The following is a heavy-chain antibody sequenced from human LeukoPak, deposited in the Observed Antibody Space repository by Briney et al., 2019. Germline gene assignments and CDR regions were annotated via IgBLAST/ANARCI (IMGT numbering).Heavy chain of an antibody. CDR3: ARGRIAAAGAFDY. CDR2: ISSSSSYL. CDR1: GFTFSIYS. Sequence: GGSLRLSCAASGFTFSIYSMNWVRQAPGKGLEWASSISSSSSYLYYADSVKGRFTVSRDNAKNSLYPQMNSLRAEDTAVYYCARGRIAAAGAFDYWGQGTLVTVSS. V-gene: IGHV3-21*01. D-gene: IGHD6-13*01. J-gene: IGHJ4*02.